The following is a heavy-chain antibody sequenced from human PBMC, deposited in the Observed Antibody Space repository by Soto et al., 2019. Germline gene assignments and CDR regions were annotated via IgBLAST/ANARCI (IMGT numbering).Heavy chain of an antibody. Sequence: QVQLVESGGGVVQPGRSLRLSCAASGFTFSNYGMHWVRQAPGKGLEWVAVISYDGRNKYYADSVKGRSTISRDNSKNTLYLQMNSLRPEDTAVYYCVKDTLRILTGTAVDKWGQGTLVTVSS. J-gene: IGHJ4*02. CDR2: ISYDGRNK. V-gene: IGHV3-30*18. D-gene: IGHD3-9*01. CDR1: GFTFSNYG. CDR3: VKDTLRILTGTAVDK.